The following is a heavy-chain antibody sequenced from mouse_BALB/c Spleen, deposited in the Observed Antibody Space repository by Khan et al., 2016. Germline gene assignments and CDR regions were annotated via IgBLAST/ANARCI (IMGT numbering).Heavy chain of an antibody. CDR2: IYPEDGDT. CDR3: ADALFVY. Sequence: QVQLQQSGAELARPGASVRLSCKVSGYTSANYWMQWVKQRPGQGLEWIGSIYPEDGDTRYSQKFKDKATLTADKSSSSAYMHLRSVASEDSAVYYCADALFVYWGQGTLVTVSA. J-gene: IGHJ3*01. CDR1: GYTSANYW. V-gene: IGHV1-87*01.